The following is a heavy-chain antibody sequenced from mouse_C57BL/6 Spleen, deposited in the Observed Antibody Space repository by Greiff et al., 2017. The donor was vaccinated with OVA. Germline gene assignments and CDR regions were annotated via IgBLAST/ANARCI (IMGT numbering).Heavy chain of an antibody. V-gene: IGHV1-15*01. J-gene: IGHJ2*01. Sequence: QVQLQQSGAELVRPGASVTLSCKASGYTFTDYEMHWVKQTPVHGLEWIGAIAPETGGTAYNQKFKGKAILTADKSSSTAYMELRSLTSEDSAVYYCTRHYYGSSYYFDYWGQGTTLTVSS. D-gene: IGHD1-1*01. CDR2: IAPETGGT. CDR1: GYTFTDYE. CDR3: TRHYYGSSYYFDY.